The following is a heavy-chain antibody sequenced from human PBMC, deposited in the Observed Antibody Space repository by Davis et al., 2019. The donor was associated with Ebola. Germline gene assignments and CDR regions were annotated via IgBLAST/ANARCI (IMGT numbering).Heavy chain of an antibody. V-gene: IGHV3-30*02. CDR1: GFTFSSYG. J-gene: IGHJ4*02. D-gene: IGHD1-20*01. CDR2: LWYDGSNK. CDR3: AKELITGTGDY. Sequence: PGGSLRLSCAASGFTFSSYGMHRVRQAPGKGLGWVAVLWYDGSNKYYADSVKGRFTISRDNSKNTLYLQMNSLRAEDTAVYYCAKELITGTGDYWGQGTLVTVSS.